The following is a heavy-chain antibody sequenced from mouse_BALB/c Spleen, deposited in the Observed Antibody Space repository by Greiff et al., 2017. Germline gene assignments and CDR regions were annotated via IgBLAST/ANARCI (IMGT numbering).Heavy chain of an antibody. V-gene: IGHV2-9*02. CDR3: ARGPPSTMVATWFAY. CDR2: IWAGGST. J-gene: IGHJ3*01. Sequence: VKLMESGPGLVAPSQSLSITCTVSGFSLTSYGVHWVRQPPGKGLEWLGVIWAGGSTNYNSALMSRLSISKDNSKSQVFLKMNSLQTDDTAMYYCARGPPSTMVATWFAYWGQGTLVTVSA. CDR1: GFSLTSYG. D-gene: IGHD2-2*01.